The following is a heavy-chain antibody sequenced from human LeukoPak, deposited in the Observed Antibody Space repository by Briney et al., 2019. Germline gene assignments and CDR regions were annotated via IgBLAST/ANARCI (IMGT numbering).Heavy chain of an antibody. D-gene: IGHD4-17*01. CDR1: GFTFINYG. CDR3: ANYGDYQYFDY. CDR2: ISYDGTNK. J-gene: IGHJ4*02. Sequence: GGSLRLSCAASGFTFINYGMHWVRHAPGKGLEWVAVISYDGTNKYYADSVKGRFTISRDNSKNTLYLQMNSLKTDDTAVYYCANYGDYQYFDYWGQGTPVTVSS. V-gene: IGHV3-30*18.